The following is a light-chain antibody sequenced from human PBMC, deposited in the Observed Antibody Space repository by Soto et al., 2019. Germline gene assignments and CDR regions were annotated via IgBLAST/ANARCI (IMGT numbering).Light chain of an antibody. V-gene: IGLV1-47*01. Sequence: QSVLTQPPSASGTPGQRVTISCSGSSSNIGSNYVYWYQQLPGTAPKLHIYRNNQRPSGVPDRFSGSKSGTSASLAISGLRSEDEADYYWAAWDDSLSGVVFGGGTKVTVL. CDR3: AAWDDSLSGVV. CDR1: SSNIGSNY. J-gene: IGLJ2*01. CDR2: RNN.